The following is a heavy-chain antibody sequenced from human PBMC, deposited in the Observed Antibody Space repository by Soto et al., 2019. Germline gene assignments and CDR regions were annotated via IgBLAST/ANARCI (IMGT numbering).Heavy chain of an antibody. CDR2: ISYGGGTT. Sequence: EVQLLESGGGLVQPGGSLRLSCAASEFTFSNYAMSWVRQAPGKGLEWVSAISYGGGTTYYADSVKGRFTISRDNSKNTLYLQMNSLRAEDTAVYYCAKNLGYYYDSTGYHFDYWGQGTLVTVSS. J-gene: IGHJ4*02. D-gene: IGHD3-22*01. CDR3: AKNLGYYYDSTGYHFDY. CDR1: EFTFSNYA. V-gene: IGHV3-23*01.